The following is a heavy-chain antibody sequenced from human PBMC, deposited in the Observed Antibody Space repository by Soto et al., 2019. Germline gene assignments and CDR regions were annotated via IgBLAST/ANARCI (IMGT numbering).Heavy chain of an antibody. D-gene: IGHD2-8*02. V-gene: IGHV1-69*12. CDR3: ARIYCSGGICFPNWVDP. J-gene: IGHJ5*02. CDR1: VGFFSSDA. CDR2: ITPISGTP. Sequence: QVQLVQSGSEVKKPGSSVKVSCKASVGFFSSDAISWVRQAPGQGLEWLGGITPISGTPKYAQKFQGRVTISADESTSTAYMDLSSLRFEDTAIYYCARIYCSGGICFPNWVDPWGQGTLVTVSS.